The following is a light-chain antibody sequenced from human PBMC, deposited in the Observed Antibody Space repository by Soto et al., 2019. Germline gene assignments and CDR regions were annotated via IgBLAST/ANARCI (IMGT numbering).Light chain of an antibody. J-gene: IGKJ3*01. V-gene: IGKV3-20*01. CDR1: QSIASSY. CDR3: HQYGTSPFT. CDR2: GTS. Sequence: ELVLTQSPGTLSLSPGERATLSCRASQSIASSYLAWYQQRRGQAPRLLVSGTSSRATGIPDRFSGSGSGTDFALTITRLEPEDFAVYYCHQYGTSPFTFGPGTKVHIK.